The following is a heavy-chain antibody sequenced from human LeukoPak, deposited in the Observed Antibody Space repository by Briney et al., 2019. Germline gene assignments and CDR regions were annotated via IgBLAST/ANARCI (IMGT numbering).Heavy chain of an antibody. CDR2: ISGSGGST. CDR1: GFTFSSYA. V-gene: IGHV3-23*01. CDR3: AKDPLNEYFQH. Sequence: GGSLRLSCAASGFTFSSYAMSWARQAPGKGLEWVSAISGSGGSTYYADSVKGRFTISRDNSKNTLYLQMNSLRAEDTAVYYCAKDPLNEYFQHWGQGTLVTVSS. D-gene: IGHD4/OR15-4a*01. J-gene: IGHJ1*01.